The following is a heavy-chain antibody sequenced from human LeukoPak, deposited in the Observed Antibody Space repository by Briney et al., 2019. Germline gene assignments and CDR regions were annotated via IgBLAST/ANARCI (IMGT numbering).Heavy chain of an antibody. CDR2: ISYDGSNK. J-gene: IGHJ4*02. CDR3: ARDPPDGDCSSTSCLSGY. V-gene: IGHV3-30-3*01. CDR1: GFTFSSYA. D-gene: IGHD2-2*01. Sequence: GRSLRLSCAASGFTFSSYAMHWVRQAPGKGLEWVAVISYDGSNKYYADSVKGRFTISRDNSKNTLYLQMNSLRAEDTAVYYCARDPPDGDCSSTSCLSGYWGQGTLVTVSS.